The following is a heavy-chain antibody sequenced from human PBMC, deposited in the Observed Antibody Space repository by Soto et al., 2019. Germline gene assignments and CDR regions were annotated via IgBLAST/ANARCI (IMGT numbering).Heavy chain of an antibody. CDR3: ARELRSYSGAYSDH. J-gene: IGHJ4*02. CDR2: VSYDGTKT. V-gene: IGHV3-33*05. Sequence: PGGSLRLSCVGSGFTFKYYGMHWVRQVPGKGLEWLAVVSYDGTKTMYTDSVKGRISISRDNARNTLFLQMDSLTAEDTALYYCARELRSYSGAYSDHWGQGTPVTVSS. CDR1: GFTFKYYG. D-gene: IGHD1-26*01.